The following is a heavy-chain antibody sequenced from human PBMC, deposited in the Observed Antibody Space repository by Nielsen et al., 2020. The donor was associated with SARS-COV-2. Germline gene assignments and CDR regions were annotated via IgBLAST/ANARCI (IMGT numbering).Heavy chain of an antibody. CDR2: IYYSGST. V-gene: IGHV4-39*01. Sequence: SETLSLTCTVSGGSISSSSYYWGWIRQPPGKGLEWIGSIYYSGSTYYNPPLKSRVTISVDTSKNQFSLKLSSVTAADTAVYYCARARTYYYDSSGYEIDYWGQGTLVTVSS. CDR3: ARARTYYYDSSGYEIDY. D-gene: IGHD3-22*01. CDR1: GGSISSSSYY. J-gene: IGHJ4*02.